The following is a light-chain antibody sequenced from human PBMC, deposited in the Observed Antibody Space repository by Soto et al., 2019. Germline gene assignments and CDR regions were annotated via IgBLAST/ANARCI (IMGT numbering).Light chain of an antibody. CDR2: DAS. CDR3: QQRSNWPGT. Sequence: EIVLTQSPATLSLSPGERATLSCRASQSVSSYLAWYQQKPGKAPRLLIYDASNRATGIPARFSGSGSGTDFTLTISSLEPEDFATYYCQQRSNWPGTFGQGTKVEIK. J-gene: IGKJ1*01. V-gene: IGKV3-11*01. CDR1: QSVSSY.